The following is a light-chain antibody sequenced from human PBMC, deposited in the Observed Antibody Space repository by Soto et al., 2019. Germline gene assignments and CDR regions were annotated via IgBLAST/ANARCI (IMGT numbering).Light chain of an antibody. CDR3: SSYTTLNTVS. Sequence: QSALTQPASVSVSPGQSITLSCTGSSSDVGSSNYVSWYQQLPGKAPKLIIFDVNNRPSGVSDRFSGSKSDNTASLTISGLQAEDEADYYCSSYTTLNTVSFGGGTKLTVL. J-gene: IGLJ2*01. V-gene: IGLV2-14*03. CDR2: DVN. CDR1: SSDVGSSNY.